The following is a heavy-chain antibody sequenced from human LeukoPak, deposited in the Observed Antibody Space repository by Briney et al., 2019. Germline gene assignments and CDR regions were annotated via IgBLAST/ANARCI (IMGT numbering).Heavy chain of an antibody. CDR2: IYYSGST. J-gene: IGHJ4*02. Sequence: PSETLSLTCAVYGGSFTDYYWSWIRQPPGKGLEWIGSIYYSGSTYYNPSLKSRVTISVDTSKNQFSLKLSSVTAADTAVCYCARLARLGEFDYWGQGTLVTVSS. D-gene: IGHD3-16*01. CDR1: GGSFTDYY. V-gene: IGHV4-34*01. CDR3: ARLARLGEFDY.